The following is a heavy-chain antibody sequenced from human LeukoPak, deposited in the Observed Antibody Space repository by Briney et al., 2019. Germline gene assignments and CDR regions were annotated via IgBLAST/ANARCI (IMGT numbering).Heavy chain of an antibody. CDR2: INQAGSDK. J-gene: IGHJ4*02. D-gene: IGHD3-10*01. Sequence: GGSLRLSCAASGFTFSSSWMAWVRQTPGKGLEWVANINQAGSDKNYVDSVKGRFTISRDNGKNSLYLQMNSLRAEDTALYYCARDYYTSGSHWGQGTLVIGSS. CDR1: GFTFSSSW. CDR3: ARDYYTSGSH. V-gene: IGHV3-7*01.